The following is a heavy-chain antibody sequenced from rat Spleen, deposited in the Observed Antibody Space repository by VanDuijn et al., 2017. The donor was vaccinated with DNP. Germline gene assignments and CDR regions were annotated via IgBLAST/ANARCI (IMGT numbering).Heavy chain of an antibody. CDR1: GFTFSDYN. CDR2: ISSDGDKI. V-gene: IGHV5-20*01. CDR3: ATGVYGGYEDWFAN. D-gene: IGHD1-11*01. Sequence: EVQLVESGGGLVQPGRSLKLSCAASGFTFSDYNMAWVRQAPRKGLEWVAFISSDGDKIQYRDSVKGRFTISRDNAKSTLYLQMDSLRSEDTATYYCATGVYGGYEDWFANWGQGTLVTVSS. J-gene: IGHJ3*01.